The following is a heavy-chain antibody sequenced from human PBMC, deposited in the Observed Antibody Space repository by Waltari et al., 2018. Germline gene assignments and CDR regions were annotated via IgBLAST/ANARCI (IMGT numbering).Heavy chain of an antibody. CDR3: ARIIRLPLDRFDP. D-gene: IGHD5-12*01. V-gene: IGHV4-59*08. J-gene: IGHJ5*02. Sequence: QVQLQESGPGLVKPSETLSLTCSVSGGSINGYYWSWIRQPPGKGLGLIGYIYYSGSTSYNPALKSRVNISPDKPKNPGSLKPSSVTGADTGKNYRARIIRLPLDRFDPWGQGALVNGSS. CDR1: GGSINGYY. CDR2: IYYSGST.